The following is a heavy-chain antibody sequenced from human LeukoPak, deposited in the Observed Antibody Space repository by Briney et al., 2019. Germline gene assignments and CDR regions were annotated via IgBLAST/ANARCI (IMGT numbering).Heavy chain of an antibody. J-gene: IGHJ4*02. CDR2: INHSGST. Sequence: SETLSLTCAVYGGSFSGYYWSWIRQPPGKGLEWIGEINHSGSTNYNPSLKSRVTISVDTPKNQFSLKLSSVTAADTAVYYCARHAYYYDRVDYWGQGTLVTVSS. CDR1: GGSFSGYY. D-gene: IGHD3-22*01. CDR3: ARHAYYYDRVDY. V-gene: IGHV4-34*01.